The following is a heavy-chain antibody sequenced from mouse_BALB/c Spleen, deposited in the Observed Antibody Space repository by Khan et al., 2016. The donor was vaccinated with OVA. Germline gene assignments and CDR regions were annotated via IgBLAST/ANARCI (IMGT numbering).Heavy chain of an antibody. V-gene: IGHV2-3*01. Sequence: VQLKQSGPGLVAPSQSLSITCSISGFSLTTYGVNWVRQPPGKGLEWLGVIWGDGSTNYYSTLKSRLIISKDNSKRQVFLTLHSLLTDDTATDYCAKLNPDYYSMAYWGQGTAVTVSS. CDR1: GFSLTTYG. CDR2: IWGDGST. CDR3: AKLNPDYYSMAY. J-gene: IGHJ4*01.